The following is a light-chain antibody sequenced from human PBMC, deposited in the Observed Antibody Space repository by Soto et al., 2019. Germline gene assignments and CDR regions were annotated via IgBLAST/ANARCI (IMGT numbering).Light chain of an antibody. Sequence: EIVLTQSPGTLSLSPGERATLSCRASQSVSTSFLAWYQQKTGQAPRLLIYGASSRATGIPDRFSGSGSGTDFTLTISRLEPEDFGVYYCQQHGMSHLTFGGGTKVEIK. CDR3: QQHGMSHLT. J-gene: IGKJ4*01. CDR1: QSVSTSF. CDR2: GAS. V-gene: IGKV3-20*01.